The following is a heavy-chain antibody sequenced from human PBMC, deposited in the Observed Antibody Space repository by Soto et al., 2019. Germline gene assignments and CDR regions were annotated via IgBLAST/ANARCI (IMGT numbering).Heavy chain of an antibody. V-gene: IGHV3-23*01. D-gene: IGHD5-12*01. CDR2: IDGSAVGT. Sequence: EVQLLESGGGLVQPGGSLRLSCAASGFKFYRYAMNWVRQAPGKGLEWVSGIDGSAVGTYYADSVKGRFAISRDNSGNTLYLKKHSLSVEDTAVYYCAKEGAWLHDKIEHWGQGTMVTVSS. CDR3: AKEGAWLHDKIEH. CDR1: GFKFYRYA. J-gene: IGHJ4*02.